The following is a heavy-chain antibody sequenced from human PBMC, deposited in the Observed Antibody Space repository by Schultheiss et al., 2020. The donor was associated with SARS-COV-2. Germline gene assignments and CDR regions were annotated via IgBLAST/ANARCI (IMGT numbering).Heavy chain of an antibody. CDR1: GGSISSSSYY. J-gene: IGHJ4*01. D-gene: IGHD4-17*01. Sequence: SETLSLTCTVSGGSISSSSYYWGWIRQPPGKGLEWIGSIYYSGSTYYNPSLKSRVTISVDTSKNQFSLKLSSVTAADTAVYYCAGGIGYGDNFDYWGHGTLVTVSS. CDR3: AGGIGYGDNFDY. CDR2: IYYSGST. V-gene: IGHV4-39*01.